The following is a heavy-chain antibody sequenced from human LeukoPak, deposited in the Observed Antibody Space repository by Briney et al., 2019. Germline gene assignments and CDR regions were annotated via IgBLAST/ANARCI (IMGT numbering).Heavy chain of an antibody. J-gene: IGHJ4*02. CDR3: ATNSNGSAFDY. CDR2: LYNIGSI. D-gene: IGHD3-22*01. Sequence: SETLSLTCTVSGASISNTYYWSWIRQLPGKRLEWIGNLYNIGSITYKPSLKSRVTMSIDMSKNQFSLRLTSVTAADTAVYFCATNSNGSAFDYWGQGILVTVSS. CDR1: GASISNTYY. V-gene: IGHV4-59*08.